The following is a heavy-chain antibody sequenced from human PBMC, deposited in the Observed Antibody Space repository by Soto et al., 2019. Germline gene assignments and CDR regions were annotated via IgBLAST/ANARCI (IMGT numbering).Heavy chain of an antibody. CDR1: GDSVSSNSAA. J-gene: IGHJ4*02. D-gene: IGHD6-13*01. CDR3: ARGIEQQLVRKCYFDY. CDR2: TYYRSKWYN. V-gene: IGHV6-1*01. Sequence: SQTLSLTCAISGDSVSSNSAAWNWIRQSPSRGLEWLGRTYYRSKWYNDYAVSAKSRITINPDTSKNQFSLQLNSVTPDDTAVYYCARGIEQQLVRKCYFDYWGQGTLVTVSS.